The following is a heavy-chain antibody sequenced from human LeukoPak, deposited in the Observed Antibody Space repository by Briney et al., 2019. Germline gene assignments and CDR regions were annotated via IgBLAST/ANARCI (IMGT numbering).Heavy chain of an antibody. CDR1: GFTFTNFA. J-gene: IGHJ3*01. CDR3: AKPTXXGTTWAGGFDL. D-gene: IGHD1-14*01. Sequence: GGSLRLSSSGSGFTFTNFAMTWVGQAPGQGLEWVSSMSPSGDTYYADSVKGRFSISRDASKNTMYLQMSTLRADDTAVYFCAKPTXXGTTWAGGFDLWGQGTMVTV. CDR2: MSPSGDT. V-gene: IGHV3-23*01.